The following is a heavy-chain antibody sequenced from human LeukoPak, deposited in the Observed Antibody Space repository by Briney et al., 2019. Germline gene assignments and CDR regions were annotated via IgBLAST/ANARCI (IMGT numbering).Heavy chain of an antibody. CDR1: GNTFTGYY. V-gene: IGHV1-2*02. CDR2: INPNTGGT. Sequence: ASVKVSCKASGNTFTGYYMHWVRQAPGQGLEWMGWINPNTGGTDTAQKLQGRATMTRDTSISTAYMELSRLRSDDTAVYYCTRDHCTRTNCYEDYYYGMDVWGQGTTVTVSS. J-gene: IGHJ6*02. D-gene: IGHD2-2*01. CDR3: TRDHCTRTNCYEDYYYGMDV.